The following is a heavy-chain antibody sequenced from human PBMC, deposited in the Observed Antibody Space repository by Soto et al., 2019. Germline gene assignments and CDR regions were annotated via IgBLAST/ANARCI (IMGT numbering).Heavy chain of an antibody. CDR1: GYSFPSYW. CDR3: VSQSGPDY. J-gene: IGHJ4*02. D-gene: IGHD1-26*01. Sequence: EVQLVQSGPEVKKPGESLRISCEGSGYSFPSYWISWVRQRSGSGLEWMGRIDPSDSYTNYSPSFEGHVTISVDESINTVYLQWNSLQASDAATYYCVSQSGPDYWGQGTLVTVSS. CDR2: IDPSDSYT. V-gene: IGHV5-10-1*03.